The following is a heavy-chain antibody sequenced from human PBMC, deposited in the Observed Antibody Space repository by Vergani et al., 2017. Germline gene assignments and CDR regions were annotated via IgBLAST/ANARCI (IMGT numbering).Heavy chain of an antibody. CDR3: AREYGLGGWFDP. V-gene: IGHV4-31*01. J-gene: IGHJ5*02. CDR1: GGSISSGGYY. CDR2: IYYSGST. D-gene: IGHD3-16*01. Sequence: QLQLQESGPGLVKPSETLSLTCTVSGGSISSGGYYWSWIRQHPGKGLEWIGYIYYSGSTYYNPSLKSLVTISVDTSKNQFSLKLSSVTAADTAVYYCAREYGLGGWFDPWGQGTLVTVSS.